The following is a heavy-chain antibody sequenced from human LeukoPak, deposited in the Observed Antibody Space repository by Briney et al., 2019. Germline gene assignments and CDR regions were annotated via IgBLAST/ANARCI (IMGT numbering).Heavy chain of an antibody. CDR2: IYPGDSDT. CDR3: ARLTSTVTTGDYYYYGMDV. J-gene: IGHJ6*02. D-gene: IGHD4-11*01. V-gene: IGHV5-51*01. Sequence: GESLKISCQGSGYRFTSYWIGLVRPMPGKGLGWVGIIYPGDSDTRYSPSFQGQVTISADKSISTAYLQWSSLKASDTAMYYCARLTSTVTTGDYYYYGMDVWGQGTTVTVSS. CDR1: GYRFTSYW.